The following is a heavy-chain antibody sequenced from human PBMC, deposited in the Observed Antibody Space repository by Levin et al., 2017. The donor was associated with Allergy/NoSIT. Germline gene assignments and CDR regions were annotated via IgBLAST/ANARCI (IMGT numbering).Heavy chain of an antibody. V-gene: IGHV1-69*01. Sequence: KISCKASGGTFSSYAISWVRQAPGQGLEWMGGIIPIFGTANYAQKFQGRVTITADESTSTAYMELSSLRSEDTAVYYCAREGAGYYYGSGSLPFDYWGQGTLVTVSS. J-gene: IGHJ4*02. CDR2: IIPIFGTA. CDR3: AREGAGYYYGSGSLPFDY. D-gene: IGHD3-10*01. CDR1: GGTFSSYA.